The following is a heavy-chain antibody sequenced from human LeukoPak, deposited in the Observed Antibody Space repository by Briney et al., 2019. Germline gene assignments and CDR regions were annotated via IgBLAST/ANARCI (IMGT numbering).Heavy chain of an antibody. Sequence: SETLSLTCTVSDDSISDYYRGWIRQPPGKGLEWIGYTYYSVTTNQNPSLKSRVTISVDTSKNQFSLKLSSVTAADTAIYYCATTGDYYFDHWGQGTLVTVSS. CDR3: ATTGDYYFDH. CDR2: TYYSVTT. V-gene: IGHV4-59*01. CDR1: DDSISDYY. D-gene: IGHD7-27*01. J-gene: IGHJ4*02.